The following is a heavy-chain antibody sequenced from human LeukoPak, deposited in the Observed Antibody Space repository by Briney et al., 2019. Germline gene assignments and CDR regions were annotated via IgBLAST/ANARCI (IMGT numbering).Heavy chain of an antibody. D-gene: IGHD3-10*01. V-gene: IGHV4-59*01. J-gene: IGHJ4*02. CDR1: GDSLSSYS. Sequence: SETLSLTCTVSGDSLSSYSWSWIRQPPGKGLEWIGYVYNSGSTTYNPSLKSRLTISLDTYKKQFSLNLRSVTAADTAVYYCASDYGSGSYRFDYWGQGILVIVSS. CDR2: VYNSGST. CDR3: ASDYGSGSYRFDY.